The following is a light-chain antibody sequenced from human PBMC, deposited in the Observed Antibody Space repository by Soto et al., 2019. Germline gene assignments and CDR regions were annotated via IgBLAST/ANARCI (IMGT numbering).Light chain of an antibody. CDR3: YQYGSSPPT. J-gene: IGKJ1*01. CDR2: GAS. Sequence: EVVLTQSPATLSLSPGERATLSCRASQTVSSFLAWYQQKPGQAPRLLIWGASNRATGIPDRFSGSGSGTDFTLTISGLEPEDFVVFYCYQYGSSPPTFGQGTKVEIK. CDR1: QTVSSF. V-gene: IGKV3-20*01.